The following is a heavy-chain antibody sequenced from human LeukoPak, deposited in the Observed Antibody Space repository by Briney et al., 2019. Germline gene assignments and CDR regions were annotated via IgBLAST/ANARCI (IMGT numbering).Heavy chain of an antibody. D-gene: IGHD3-10*01. CDR3: ASLYYYGSGSYDLDY. CDR1: GGSISSGDYY. CDR2: IYYSGST. V-gene: IGHV4-30-4*01. J-gene: IGHJ4*02. Sequence: TSETLSLTCTVSGGSISSGDYYWSWIRQPPGKGLEWIGYIYYSGSTYYNPSLKSRVTISVDTSKNQFSLKLSSVTAADTAVYYCASLYYYGSGSYDLDYWGQGTLVTVSS.